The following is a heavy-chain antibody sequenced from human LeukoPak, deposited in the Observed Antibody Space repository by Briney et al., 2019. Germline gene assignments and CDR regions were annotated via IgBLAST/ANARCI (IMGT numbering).Heavy chain of an antibody. CDR2: IYSGGST. V-gene: IGHV3-53*01. CDR1: GFTVSSNC. D-gene: IGHD3-22*01. CDR3: ARGGAPNYYDSSGYYHY. Sequence: GGSLRLSCAASGFTVSSNCMSWVRQAPGKGLEWVSVIYSGGSTYYADSVKGRFTISRDNSKNTLYLQMNSLRAEDTAVYYCARGGAPNYYDSSGYYHYWGQGTLVTVSS. J-gene: IGHJ4*02.